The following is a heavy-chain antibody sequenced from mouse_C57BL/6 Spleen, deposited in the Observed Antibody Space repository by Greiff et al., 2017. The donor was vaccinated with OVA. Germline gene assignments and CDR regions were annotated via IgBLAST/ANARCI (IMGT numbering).Heavy chain of an antibody. CDR1: GFNIKDDY. CDR3: THDYFYAMDY. CDR2: IDPENGDT. D-gene: IGHD2-4*01. Sequence: EVKLQESGAELVRPGASVKLSCTASGFNIKDDYMHWVKQRPEQGLEWIGWIDPENGDTEYASKFQGKATITADTSSNTAYLQLSSLTSEDTAVYYCTHDYFYAMDYWGQGTSVTVSS. V-gene: IGHV14-4*01. J-gene: IGHJ4*01.